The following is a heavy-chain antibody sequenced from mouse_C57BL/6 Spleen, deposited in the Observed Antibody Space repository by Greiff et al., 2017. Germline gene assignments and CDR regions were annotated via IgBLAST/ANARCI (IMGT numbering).Heavy chain of an antibody. V-gene: IGHV14-2*01. CDR3: ARSLCGSSYWYFDV. CDR2: IDPEDGET. Sequence: VQLQQSGAELVKPGASVKLSCTASGFNIKNYYMHWVKQRTEQGLEWIGRIDPEDGETKYAPKFQGTATITADTSSNTASLQRSSLASEATAVYYCARSLCGSSYWYFDVWGTGTTVTVSS. J-gene: IGHJ1*03. CDR1: GFNIKNYY. D-gene: IGHD1-1*01.